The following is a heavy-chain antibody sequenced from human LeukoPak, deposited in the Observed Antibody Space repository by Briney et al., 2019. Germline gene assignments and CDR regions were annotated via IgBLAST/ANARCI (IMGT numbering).Heavy chain of an antibody. D-gene: IGHD6-13*01. CDR1: GFPFSSYS. V-gene: IGHV3-48*02. Sequence: GGSLRLSCASSGFPFSSYSRNWGRQAPGKGLEWVSYISSSSSTIYYADSVKGRFTISRDNAKNSLYLQMNSLRDEDTAVYYCARNQWGSSWAFDYWGQGTLVTVSS. CDR3: ARNQWGSSWAFDY. CDR2: ISSSSSTI. J-gene: IGHJ4*02.